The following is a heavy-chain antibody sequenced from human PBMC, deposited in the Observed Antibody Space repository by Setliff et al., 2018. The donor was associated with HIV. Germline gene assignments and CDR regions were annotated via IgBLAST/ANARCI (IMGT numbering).Heavy chain of an antibody. CDR1: GGSLRDYY. D-gene: IGHD5-12*01. CDR2: SNQSGSG. J-gene: IGHJ6*02. CDR3: AKGRRGYDSRLFYYHHGMDV. Sequence: SETLSLTCAMDGGSLRDYYWSWIRQSPGKGLEWIGESNQSGSGNYNPSLKSRVTISVDTSRNEFFLNMGSVTAADTAVNYCAKGRRGYDSRLFYYHHGMDVWGQGTTVTVSS. V-gene: IGHV4-34*01.